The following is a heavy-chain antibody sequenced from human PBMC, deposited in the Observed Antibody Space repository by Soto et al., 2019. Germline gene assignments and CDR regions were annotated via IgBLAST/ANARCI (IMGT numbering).Heavy chain of an antibody. J-gene: IGHJ6*02. CDR3: ARVRCSSTSCYHSHYGMDV. CDR2: IIPIFGTA. Sequence: ASVKVSCKTSGGTFSSYAISWVRQAPGQGLEWMGGIIPIFGTANYAQKFQGRVTITADESTSTAYMELSSLRSEDTAVYYCARVRCSSTSCYHSHYGMDVWGQGTTVTVSS. D-gene: IGHD2-2*01. CDR1: GGTFSSYA. V-gene: IGHV1-69*13.